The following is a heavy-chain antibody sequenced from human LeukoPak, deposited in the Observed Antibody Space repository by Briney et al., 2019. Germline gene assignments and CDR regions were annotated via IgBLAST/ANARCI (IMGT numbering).Heavy chain of an antibody. CDR3: ARGVTNWFDP. CDR1: GGTFSSYA. J-gene: IGHJ5*02. CDR2: IIPIFGTA. D-gene: IGHD2-21*02. V-gene: IGHV1-69*05. Sequence: SVKVSCKASGGTFSSYAISWVRQAPGQGLEWMGGIIPIFGTANYAQKLQGRVTMTTDTSTSTAYMELRSLRSDDTAVYYCARGVTNWFDPWGQGTLVTVSS.